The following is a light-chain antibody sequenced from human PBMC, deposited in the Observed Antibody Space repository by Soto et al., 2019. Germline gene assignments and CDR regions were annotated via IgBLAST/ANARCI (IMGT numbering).Light chain of an antibody. CDR3: TSYTTSSTYV. J-gene: IGLJ1*01. CDR2: DVS. CDR1: SGDIGGGYNY. Sequence: QSALIQPASVSGSPGQSITISCTGTSGDIGGGYNYVSWYQQHPGKAPKVMIYDVSIRPSGVSNRFSGSKSGNTASLTISRLQAEDEADYYCTSYTTSSTYVFGTGTKLTVL. V-gene: IGLV2-14*01.